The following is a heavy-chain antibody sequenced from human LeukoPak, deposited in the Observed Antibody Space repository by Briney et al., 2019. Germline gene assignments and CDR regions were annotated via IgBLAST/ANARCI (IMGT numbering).Heavy chain of an antibody. CDR2: INTSSSAK. J-gene: IGHJ4*02. CDR1: GFTFSNYY. V-gene: IGHV3-11*06. CDR3: ARAGNYFDY. Sequence: PGGSLRLSCAASGFTFSNYYMSWIRQAPGKGLEWVSYINTSSSAKNYADSVKGRFTIPRDNARNSLHLQMNSLRAEDTAVYSCARAGNYFDYCGQGTLVTVSS.